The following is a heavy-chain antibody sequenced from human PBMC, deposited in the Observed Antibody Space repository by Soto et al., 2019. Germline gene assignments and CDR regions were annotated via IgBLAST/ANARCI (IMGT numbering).Heavy chain of an antibody. CDR3: TRDPLIGTTDYGLDA. Sequence: EVQLVESGGGLVQPGGSLRLSCAASGFTFSTYWMHWVRQPPGKGLVWVSRINNDGSNTAYADSLKGRFTISRDNAQSTMYLQMNSLRAEDTAVYYCTRDPLIGTTDYGLDAWGQGTTVSVSS. D-gene: IGHD1-7*01. CDR1: GFTFSTYW. CDR2: INNDGSNT. V-gene: IGHV3-74*01. J-gene: IGHJ6*02.